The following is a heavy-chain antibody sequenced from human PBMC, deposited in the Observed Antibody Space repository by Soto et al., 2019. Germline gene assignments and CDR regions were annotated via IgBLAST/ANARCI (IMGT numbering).Heavy chain of an antibody. D-gene: IGHD4-17*01. J-gene: IGHJ3*02. Sequence: SLRVCWGAAGGKCGDYGRSWISQATGKGVEWVSYISSSSSYTNYADSVKGRFTISRDNSKNTLYLQMNSLRAGDTAVYYCAKAPSTVVNPGDAFDIWGQGTMVTVSS. V-gene: IGHV3-11*05. CDR2: ISSSSSYT. CDR1: GGKCGDYG. CDR3: AKAPSTVVNPGDAFDI.